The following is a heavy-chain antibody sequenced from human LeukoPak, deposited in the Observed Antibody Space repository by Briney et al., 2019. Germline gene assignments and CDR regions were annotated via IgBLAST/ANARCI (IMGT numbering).Heavy chain of an antibody. CDR1: GGSFSGYY. D-gene: IGHD6-13*01. Sequence: TSETLSLTCAVYGGSFSGYYWSWIRQPPGKGLEWIGEINHSGSTNYNPSLKSRVTISVDTSKNQFSLKLSSVTAADTAVYYCARFYSSSVRAFDIWGQGTMVTVSS. CDR2: INHSGST. V-gene: IGHV4-34*01. J-gene: IGHJ3*02. CDR3: ARFYSSSVRAFDI.